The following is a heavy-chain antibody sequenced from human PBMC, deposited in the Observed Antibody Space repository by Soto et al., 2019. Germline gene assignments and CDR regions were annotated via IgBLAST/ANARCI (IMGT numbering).Heavy chain of an antibody. D-gene: IGHD2-15*01. CDR3: ARETCSGGSCSSWGFDP. CDR1: GGTFSSYA. CDR2: IIPIFGTA. J-gene: IGHJ5*02. V-gene: IGHV1-69*12. Sequence: QVQLVQSGAEVKKPGSSVKVSCKASGGTFSSYAISWVRQAPGQGLEWMGGIIPIFGTANYAQKFQGRVTITADESTSTADMELSSLRSEDTAVYYCARETCSGGSCSSWGFDPWGQGTLVTVSS.